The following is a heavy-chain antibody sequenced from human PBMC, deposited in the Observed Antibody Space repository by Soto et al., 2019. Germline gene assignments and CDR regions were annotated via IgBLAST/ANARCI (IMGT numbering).Heavy chain of an antibody. CDR2: VNSNSGGT. D-gene: IGHD2-2*01. Sequence: ASVKVSCKASGYTFIDYYIHWVRQAPGQGLEWMGWVNSNSGGTEYAQKFQGWVTMTRDTSIGTAYMELTSLKSDDTAVYYCARAAYCSSSGCPFDFWGQGTQVTVSS. V-gene: IGHV1-2*04. CDR1: GYTFIDYY. J-gene: IGHJ4*02. CDR3: ARAAYCSSSGCPFDF.